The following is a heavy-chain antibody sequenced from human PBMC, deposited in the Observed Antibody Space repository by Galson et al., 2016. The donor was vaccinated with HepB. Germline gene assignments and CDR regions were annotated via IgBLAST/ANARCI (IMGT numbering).Heavy chain of an antibody. CDR3: ARARCSTFGCQNWFDP. CDR1: GDSVSSNSAA. Sequence: CAISGDSVSSNSAAWTWIRQSPLRGLEWLGRTYYRSKWYNDYAVSVKSRISIHPDTSKNQFSLQLNSVTPEDTAVYYCARARCSTFGCQNWFDPWGRGTLVTVSS. D-gene: IGHD2/OR15-2a*01. CDR2: TYYRSKWYN. J-gene: IGHJ5*02. V-gene: IGHV6-1*01.